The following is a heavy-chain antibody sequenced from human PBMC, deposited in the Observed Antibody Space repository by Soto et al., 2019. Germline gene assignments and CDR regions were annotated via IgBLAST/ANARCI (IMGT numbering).Heavy chain of an antibody. Sequence: GASVKVSCKASGYTFSNYGISWVRQAPGQGLEWMGWISAYNGDTYYAQRVQGRVTMTTDTSTSTAYMDLRSLRSDDTAVYYCARAPRVGPTDSWGQGTLVTVSS. J-gene: IGHJ4*02. CDR3: ARAPRVGPTDS. CDR2: ISAYNGDT. CDR1: GYTFSNYG. D-gene: IGHD1-26*01. V-gene: IGHV1-18*01.